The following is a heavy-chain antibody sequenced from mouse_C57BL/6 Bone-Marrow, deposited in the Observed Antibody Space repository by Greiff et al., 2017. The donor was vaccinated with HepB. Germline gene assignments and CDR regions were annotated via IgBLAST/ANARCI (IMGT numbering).Heavy chain of an antibody. Sequence: VQLQQPGAELVRPGTSVKLSCKASGYTFTSYWMHWVKQRPGQGLEWIGVIDPSDSYTNYNQKFKGKATLTVDTSSSTAYMQLSSLTSEDSAVYYCARHGSSYGYFDYWGQGTTLTVSS. J-gene: IGHJ2*01. V-gene: IGHV1-59*01. CDR3: ARHGSSYGYFDY. CDR2: IDPSDSYT. CDR1: GYTFTSYW. D-gene: IGHD1-1*01.